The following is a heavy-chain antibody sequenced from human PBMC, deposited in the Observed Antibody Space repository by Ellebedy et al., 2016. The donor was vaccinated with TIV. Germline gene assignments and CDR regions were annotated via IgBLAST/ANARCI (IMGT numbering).Heavy chain of an antibody. Sequence: GGSLRLSCAASGFTVSSNYMSWVRQAPGRGLEWVSTIYSSGGTYYADSVKGRFTISRDNSKNTLYLQMNSLRAEDTAVYYCARDGRGMTAVAGKGGFDYWGQGTLVTVSS. CDR3: ARDGRGMTAVAGKGGFDY. J-gene: IGHJ4*02. V-gene: IGHV3-66*03. CDR2: IYSSGGT. D-gene: IGHD6-19*01. CDR1: GFTVSSNY.